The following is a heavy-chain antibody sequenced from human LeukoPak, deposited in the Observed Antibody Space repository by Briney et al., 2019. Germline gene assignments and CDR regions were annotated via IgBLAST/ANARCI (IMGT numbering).Heavy chain of an antibody. Sequence: PGGSLRLSCAASGFTFSSYGMHWVRQAPGKGLEWVAVIWYDGSNEYYADSVKGRFTISRDNSKNTLYLQMNSLRAEDTAVYYCARDLSGYYGSGSYYQILNYYYYGMDVWGQGTTVTVSS. D-gene: IGHD3-10*01. CDR3: ARDLSGYYGSGSYYQILNYYYYGMDV. V-gene: IGHV3-33*01. CDR1: GFTFSSYG. CDR2: IWYDGSNE. J-gene: IGHJ6*02.